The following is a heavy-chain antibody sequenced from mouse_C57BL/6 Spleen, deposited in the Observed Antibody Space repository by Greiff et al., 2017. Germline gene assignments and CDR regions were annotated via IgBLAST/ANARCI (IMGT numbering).Heavy chain of an antibody. CDR3: ARASLYDGFSPPDY. CDR1: GYSITSGYY. D-gene: IGHD2-3*01. Sequence: EVQLQQSGPGLVKPSQSLSLTCSVTGYSITSGYYWNWIRQFPGNKLEWMGYISYDGSNNYNPSLKNRISITRDTSKNQFFLKLNSVTTEDTATYYCARASLYDGFSPPDYWGQGTTLTVSS. CDR2: ISYDGSN. V-gene: IGHV3-6*01. J-gene: IGHJ2*01.